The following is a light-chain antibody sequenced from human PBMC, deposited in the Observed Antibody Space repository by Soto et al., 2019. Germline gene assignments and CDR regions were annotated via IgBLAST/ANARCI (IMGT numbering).Light chain of an antibody. CDR3: QQYDNVPLT. Sequence: DTQMTQSPSSLSASVGDRVTITCQASRDISDYLNWYQQKPGKAPNLLIYDASNLETGVPSRFSGSGSGTHFTFTISSLQPEDTAIYYCQQYDNVPLTFGGGTKVEIK. V-gene: IGKV1-33*01. CDR1: RDISDY. J-gene: IGKJ4*01. CDR2: DAS.